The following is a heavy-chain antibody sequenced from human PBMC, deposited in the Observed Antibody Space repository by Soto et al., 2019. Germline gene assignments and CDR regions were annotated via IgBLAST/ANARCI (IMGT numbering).Heavy chain of an antibody. V-gene: IGHV3-9*01. J-gene: IGHJ4*02. Sequence: VHLVESGGGLVPPGTSLRLSCAASGFTFDEYAMHWVRQAPGKGLEWVSGISWNSGDIDYVDSVKGRFTISRDNAQNSLHLEMNSLRAEDTALYYCAAFCSGGDCDRFAYWGQGTLVTVPS. CDR2: ISWNSGDI. CDR3: AAFCSGGDCDRFAY. D-gene: IGHD2-15*01. CDR1: GFTFDEYA.